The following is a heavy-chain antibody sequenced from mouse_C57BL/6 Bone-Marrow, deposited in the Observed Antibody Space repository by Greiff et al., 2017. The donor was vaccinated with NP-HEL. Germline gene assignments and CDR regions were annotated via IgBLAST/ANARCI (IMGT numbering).Heavy chain of an antibody. CDR3: TTTRPYLYYAFAY. CDR2: IDPENGDT. J-gene: IGHJ3*01. D-gene: IGHD2-1*01. Sequence: DVKLQESGAELVRPGASVKLSCTASGFNIKDDYMHWVKQRPEQGLEWIGWIDPENGDTEYASKFQGKATITADTSSNTAYLQLSSLTSEDTAVYYCTTTRPYLYYAFAYWGQGTLVTVSA. V-gene: IGHV14-4*01. CDR1: GFNIKDDY.